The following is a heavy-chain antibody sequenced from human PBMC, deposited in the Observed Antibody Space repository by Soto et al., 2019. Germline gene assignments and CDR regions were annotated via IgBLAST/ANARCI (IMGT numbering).Heavy chain of an antibody. D-gene: IGHD3-22*01. J-gene: IGHJ4*02. Sequence: GGSLRLSCAASGFTFSSYAMSWVRQAPGKGLEWVSAISGSGGSTYYADSVKGRFTISRDNSKNTLYLQMNSLRAEDTAVYYCATPSGPYFQYYDSSGYYYDYWGERTLVTVSS. V-gene: IGHV3-23*01. CDR1: GFTFSSYA. CDR3: ATPSGPYFQYYDSSGYYYDY. CDR2: ISGSGGST.